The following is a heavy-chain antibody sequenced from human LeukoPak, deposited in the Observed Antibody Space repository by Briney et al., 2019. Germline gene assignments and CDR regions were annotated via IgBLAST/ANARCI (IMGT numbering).Heavy chain of an antibody. CDR2: IYYSGST. V-gene: IGHV4-30-4*08. CDR1: GGSISSGDYY. Sequence: SQTLSLTCTVSGGSISSGDYYWSWIRQPPGKGLEWIGYIYYSGSTYYNPSLKSRVTISVDTSKNQLSLKLSSVTAADTAVYYCARDAYCGGDCYPFDYWGQGTLVTVSS. CDR3: ARDAYCGGDCYPFDY. D-gene: IGHD2-21*01. J-gene: IGHJ4*02.